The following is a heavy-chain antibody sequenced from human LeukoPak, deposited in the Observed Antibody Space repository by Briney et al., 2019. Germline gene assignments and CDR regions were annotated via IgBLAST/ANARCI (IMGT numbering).Heavy chain of an antibody. D-gene: IGHD6-19*01. CDR1: GYTFTGYY. V-gene: IGHV1-2*04. CDR2: INPNSGGT. J-gene: IGHJ4*02. CDR3: ARSPSYLSSGWYYFDY. Sequence: ASVTVSCKASGYTFTGYYMHWVRQAPGQGLEWMGWINPNSGGTNYAQKFQGWVTMTRDTSISTAYMELSRLRSDDTAVYYCARSPSYLSSGWYYFDYWGQGTLVTVSS.